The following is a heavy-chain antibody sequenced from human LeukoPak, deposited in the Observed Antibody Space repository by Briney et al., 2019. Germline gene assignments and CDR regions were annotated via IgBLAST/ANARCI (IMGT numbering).Heavy chain of an antibody. CDR3: ATARYSYYYYMDV. V-gene: IGHV3-7*03. CDR2: IKQDGSEK. J-gene: IGHJ6*03. CDR1: GFTFSSYW. D-gene: IGHD1-14*01. Sequence: GGSLRLSCAASGFTFSSYWMSWVRQAPGKGLEWVANIKQDGSEKYYVDSVKGRFTISRDNAKNSLYLQMNSLRAEDTAVYYCATARYSYYYYMDVWGQGTTVTVSS.